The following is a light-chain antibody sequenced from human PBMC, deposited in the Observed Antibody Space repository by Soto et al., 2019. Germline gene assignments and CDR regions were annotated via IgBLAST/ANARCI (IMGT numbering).Light chain of an antibody. V-gene: IGKV1-5*03. CDR1: QSLSGG. Sequence: DIQMTPPPSTLSASVRDRVTIPCRASQSLSGGLAWDQQKPGQALRLLIYKAASLESGVPSRFSGSGSETDFTLTISGLQPDEVATYYCQQYSSYSWRFGEGTKVDIK. J-gene: IGKJ1*01. CDR2: KAA. CDR3: QQYSSYSWR.